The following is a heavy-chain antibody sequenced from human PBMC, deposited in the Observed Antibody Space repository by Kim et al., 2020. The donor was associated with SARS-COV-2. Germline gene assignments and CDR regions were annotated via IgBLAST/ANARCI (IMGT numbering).Heavy chain of an antibody. D-gene: IGHD2-15*01. Sequence: GGSLRLSCAASGFPFNEFYMTWIRQSPEKGLEWVAYISSDGGRTNYADSVKGRFTISRDNAKNSLYLQMNSLRAEDTAVYYCARDDGSGGSCPLYYYYM. CDR1: GFPFNEFY. CDR3: ARDDGSGGSCPLYYYYM. J-gene: IGHJ6*03. CDR2: ISSDGGRT. V-gene: IGHV3-11*01.